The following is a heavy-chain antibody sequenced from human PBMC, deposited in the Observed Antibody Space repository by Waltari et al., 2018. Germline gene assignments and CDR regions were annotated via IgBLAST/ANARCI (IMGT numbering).Heavy chain of an antibody. D-gene: IGHD3-16*01. J-gene: IGHJ4*02. CDR1: GFKFDAYP. CDR3: LRDSYETYSYPGPDH. CDR2: ISWDGSGT. V-gene: IGHV3-43D*03. Sequence: ELQVVESGGDVVPPGGSLRLSCATSGFKFDAYPMLWVRQPPLKGLEWVASISWDGSGTYYSPSAQGRFIISRDNTASSLFLQLNSLGAADTAFYYCLRDSYETYSYPGPDHWGQGTLVTVST.